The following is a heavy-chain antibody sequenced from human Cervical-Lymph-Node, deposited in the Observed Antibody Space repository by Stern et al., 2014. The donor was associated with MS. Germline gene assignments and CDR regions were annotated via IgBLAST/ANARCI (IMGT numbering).Heavy chain of an antibody. CDR2: IYTGDSHA. D-gene: IGHD4-11*01. Sequence: QLVQSGAEVKKPGESLKISCKTSGYTFISYWIGWVRQMPGRGLEWVGIIYTGDSHARYSPPFQGQVTISVDKSISTAYLQWSSLKASDTAIYYCARRSWDYRREYYFDFWGQGTLVTVSS. CDR1: GYTFISYW. V-gene: IGHV5-51*03. J-gene: IGHJ4*02. CDR3: ARRSWDYRREYYFDF.